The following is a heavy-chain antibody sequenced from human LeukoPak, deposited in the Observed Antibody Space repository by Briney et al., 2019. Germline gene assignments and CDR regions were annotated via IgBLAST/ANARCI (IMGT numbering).Heavy chain of an antibody. V-gene: IGHV3-30*18. D-gene: IGHD3-10*01. CDR1: GFTFSSYG. CDR3: AKDVDPFGSGSYVEGFDY. Sequence: GGSLRLSCAASGFTFSSYGMHWVRQAPGKGLEWVAVISHDGTSQYYADSVKGRFTISRDNSKNTLYVQMNSLRAEDTAVYYCAKDVDPFGSGSYVEGFDYWGQGTLVTVSS. CDR2: ISHDGTSQ. J-gene: IGHJ4*02.